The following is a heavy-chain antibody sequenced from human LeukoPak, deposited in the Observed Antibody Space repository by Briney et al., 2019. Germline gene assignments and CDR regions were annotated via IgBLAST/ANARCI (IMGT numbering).Heavy chain of an antibody. CDR2: ISSSGSTI. Sequence: GGSLRLSCAASGFTFSDYYMSWIHQAPGKGLEWVSYISSSGSTIYYADSVKGRFTISRDNAKNSLYLQMNSLRAEDTAVYYCAGQEYYYYYMDVWGKGTTVTISS. CDR3: AGQEYYYYYMDV. J-gene: IGHJ6*03. CDR1: GFTFSDYY. V-gene: IGHV3-11*01.